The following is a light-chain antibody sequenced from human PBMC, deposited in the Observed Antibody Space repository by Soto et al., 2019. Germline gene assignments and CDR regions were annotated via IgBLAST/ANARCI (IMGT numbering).Light chain of an antibody. CDR1: SGTIASNY. J-gene: IGLJ2*01. V-gene: IGLV6-57*04. CDR2: ENN. CDR3: QSYDPDILI. Sequence: FMLTQPQSVSESPGKTVTISCTRSSGTIASNYVQWCQQRPGSAPTTVIYENNRRPSGVPDRFSGSIDSSSNSASLTISGLKTEDGADYYCQSYDPDILIFGGGTKVTVL.